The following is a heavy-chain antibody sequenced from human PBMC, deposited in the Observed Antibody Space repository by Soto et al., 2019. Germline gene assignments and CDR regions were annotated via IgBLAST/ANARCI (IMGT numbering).Heavy chain of an antibody. CDR2: ISYDGSNK. CDR1: GFPFTTYG. J-gene: IGHJ4*02. D-gene: IGHD3-10*01. V-gene: IGHV3-30*03. Sequence: ESGGGVVQPGRSLRLSCAASGFPFTTYGMHWVREGPGKGLEWVAVISYDGSNKFYADSVKGRFTISRDNSKNTLYMQMNSLRPEDTALYYCVGGQYYFAYRCQGTLVIVSS. CDR3: VGGQYYFAY.